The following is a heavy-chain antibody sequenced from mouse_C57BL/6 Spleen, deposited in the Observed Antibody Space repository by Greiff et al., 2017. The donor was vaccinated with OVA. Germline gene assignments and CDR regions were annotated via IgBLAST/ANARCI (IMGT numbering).Heavy chain of an antibody. V-gene: IGHV3-6*01. D-gene: IGHD1-1*02. J-gene: IGHJ4*01. Sequence: EVKLQESGPGLVKPSQSLSLTCSVTGYSITSGYYWNWIRQFPGNKLEWMGYISYDGSNNYNPSLKNRISITRDTSKNQFFLKLNSVTTEDTATYYCAIWPRREGYAMDYWGQGTSVTVSS. CDR1: GYSITSGYY. CDR2: ISYDGSN. CDR3: AIWPRREGYAMDY.